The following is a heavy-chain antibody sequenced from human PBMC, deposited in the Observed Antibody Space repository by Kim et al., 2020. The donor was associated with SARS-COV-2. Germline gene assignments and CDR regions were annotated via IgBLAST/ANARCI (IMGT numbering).Heavy chain of an antibody. Sequence: SETLSLTCTVSRGSVIGYYWNWMRRPPGRGLEWIGYISYSGSTNFNPSLKSRVTMSVDTSKNQVSLNVKSVTAADTAVYYCARAAGWTFGSEHWGQGSLVTVSS. CDR3: ARAAGWTFGSEH. D-gene: IGHD2-15*01. CDR2: ISYSGST. V-gene: IGHV4-59*02. J-gene: IGHJ1*01. CDR1: RGSVIGYY.